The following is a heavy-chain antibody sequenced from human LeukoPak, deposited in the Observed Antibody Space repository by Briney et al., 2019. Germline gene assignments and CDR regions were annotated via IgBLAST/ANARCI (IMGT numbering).Heavy chain of an antibody. V-gene: IGHV3-7*02. CDR3: ARLDAAMGRGHTGTYFYYYGMDV. D-gene: IGHD3-10*01. Sequence: PGGSLRLSCAASGFTFSGYWMSWVRQAPGKGLEWVANIRQDGSEKYYVDSVKGRFTISRDNAKNSLFLQMNSLRAEDTAVYYCARLDAAMGRGHTGTYFYYYGMDVWGQGTTVAVSS. CDR2: IRQDGSEK. J-gene: IGHJ6*02. CDR1: GFTFSGYW.